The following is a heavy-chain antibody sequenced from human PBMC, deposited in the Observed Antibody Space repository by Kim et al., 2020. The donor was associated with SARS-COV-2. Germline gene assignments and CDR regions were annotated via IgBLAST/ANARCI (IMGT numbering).Heavy chain of an antibody. CDR1: GFTFSSYS. CDR2: ISSSSSYI. D-gene: IGHD6-13*01. CDR3: AREVAAAGYFDL. J-gene: IGHJ2*01. Sequence: GGSLRLSCAASGFTFSSYSMNWVRQAPGKGLEWVSSISSSSSYIYYADSVKGRFTISRDNAKNSLYLQMNSLRAEDTAVYYCAREVAAAGYFDLWGRGTLVTVSS. V-gene: IGHV3-21*01.